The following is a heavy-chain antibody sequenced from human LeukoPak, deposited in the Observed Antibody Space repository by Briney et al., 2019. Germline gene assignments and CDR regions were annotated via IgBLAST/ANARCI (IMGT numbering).Heavy chain of an antibody. J-gene: IGHJ5*02. D-gene: IGHD6-13*01. CDR1: GGSISSYY. CDR3: ARSPIGSRFRFDP. CDR2: IYYSGST. V-gene: IGHV4-59*01. Sequence: SETLSLTCTVSGGSISSYYWSWLRQPPGKGLEWIGYIYYSGSTHYNPSLKSRVTISVDTSKNQFSLKLSSVTAADTAVYYCARSPIGSRFRFDPWGQGTLVTVSS.